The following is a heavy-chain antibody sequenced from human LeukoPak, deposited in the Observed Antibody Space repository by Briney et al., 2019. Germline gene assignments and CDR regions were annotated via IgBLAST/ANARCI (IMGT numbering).Heavy chain of an antibody. Sequence: PGGSLRLSCATSGFTFSNYWMSWVRQAPGKGLEWVASINQDGSAKHYVDSVKGRFTISRDNAKNSLYLQMNSLRAEDTAVYYCARDRATYYDSSGYYYVGYYYYYMDVWGKGTTVTVSS. J-gene: IGHJ6*03. D-gene: IGHD3-22*01. CDR2: INQDGSAK. CDR3: ARDRATYYDSSGYYYVGYYYYYMDV. V-gene: IGHV3-7*01. CDR1: GFTFSNYW.